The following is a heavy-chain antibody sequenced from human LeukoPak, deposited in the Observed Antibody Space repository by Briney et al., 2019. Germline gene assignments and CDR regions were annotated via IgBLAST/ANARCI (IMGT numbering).Heavy chain of an antibody. Sequence: SGGSLRLSCAASGFTFDDYAMHWVRQAPGKGLEWVSGISWNSGSIGYADSVKGRFTISRDNATNSLYLQMNSLRAEDTALYYCAKDAMMRMGYFDYWGQGTLVTVSS. CDR1: GFTFDDYA. CDR3: AKDAMMRMGYFDY. J-gene: IGHJ4*02. CDR2: ISWNSGSI. D-gene: IGHD3-22*01. V-gene: IGHV3-9*01.